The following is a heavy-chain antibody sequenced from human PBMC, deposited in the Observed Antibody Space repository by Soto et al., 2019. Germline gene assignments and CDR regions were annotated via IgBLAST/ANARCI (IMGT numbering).Heavy chain of an antibody. V-gene: IGHV4-59*01. J-gene: IGHJ5*02. CDR2: IYYSGST. D-gene: IGHD2-8*01. Sequence: KPSETLSLTCTVSGGSISSYYWGWIRQPPGKXLEWIGYIYYSGSTNYNPSLKSRVTISVDTSKNQFSLKLSSVTAADTAVYYCARGERYCTNGVCYSRWFDPWGQGTLVTVSS. CDR3: ARGERYCTNGVCYSRWFDP. CDR1: GGSISSYY.